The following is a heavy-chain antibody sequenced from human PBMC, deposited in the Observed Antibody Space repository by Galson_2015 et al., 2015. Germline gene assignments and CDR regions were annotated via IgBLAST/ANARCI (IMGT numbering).Heavy chain of an antibody. CDR1: GFTFSSYA. D-gene: IGHD3-3*01. V-gene: IGHV3-23*01. CDR2: ISGSGGST. J-gene: IGHJ4*02. Sequence: SLRLSCAASGFTFSSYAMSWVRQAPGKGLEWVSAISGSGGSTYYADSVKGRFTISRDNSKNTLYLQMNSLRAEDTAVYYCAKGAAYWSGSKMYYFDYWGQGTLVTVSS. CDR3: AKGAAYWSGSKMYYFDY.